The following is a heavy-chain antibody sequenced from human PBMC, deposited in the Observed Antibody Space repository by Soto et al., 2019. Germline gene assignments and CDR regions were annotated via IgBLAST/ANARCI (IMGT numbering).Heavy chain of an antibody. J-gene: IGHJ6*02. D-gene: IGHD5-12*01. Sequence: ASVKVSCKASGYTFTRSGISWVRQAPGQGLEWMGWISTYNGDTNYAQTFQGRVTMTTDTSTSTVHMEVRSLRSDDTAVYYCAREGVAPYYYYGMDVWGQRTPVTVSS. CDR3: AREGVAPYYYYGMDV. V-gene: IGHV1-18*01. CDR1: GYTFTRSG. CDR2: ISTYNGDT.